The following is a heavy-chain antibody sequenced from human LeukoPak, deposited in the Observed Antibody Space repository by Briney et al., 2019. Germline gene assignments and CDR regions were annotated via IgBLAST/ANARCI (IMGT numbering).Heavy chain of an antibody. D-gene: IGHD3-22*01. CDR1: GGSISSYY. CDR2: IYYSGST. CDR3: ARWSYYDSNYDY. J-gene: IGHJ4*02. Sequence: SETLSLTCTVSGGSISSYYWSWIRQPPGKGLEWIGYIYYSGSTNYNPSLKSRVTISVDTSKNQFSLKLSSVTAADTAVYYCARWSYYDSNYDYWGQGALITVSS. V-gene: IGHV4-59*01.